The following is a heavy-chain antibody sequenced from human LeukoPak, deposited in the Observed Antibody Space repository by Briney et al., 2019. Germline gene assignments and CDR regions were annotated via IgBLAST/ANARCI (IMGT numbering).Heavy chain of an antibody. J-gene: IGHJ4*02. Sequence: SVKVSCKASGGTFSSYAISWVRQAPGQGLEWMGGIIPIFGTANYAQKFQGRVTITADESTSTAYMELSSLRSEDTAVYYCARDLIVPVAMTGSGSYSTDYWGQGTLVTVSS. CDR2: IIPIFGTA. D-gene: IGHD3-10*01. CDR1: GGTFSSYA. V-gene: IGHV1-69*13. CDR3: ARDLIVPVAMTGSGSYSTDY.